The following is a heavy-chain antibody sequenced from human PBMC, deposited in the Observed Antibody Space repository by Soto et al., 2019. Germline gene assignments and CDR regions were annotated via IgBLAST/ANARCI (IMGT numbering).Heavy chain of an antibody. CDR1: GFTFSSYS. D-gene: IGHD2-2*01. CDR2: ISSSSSYI. J-gene: IGHJ4*02. Sequence: GGSLRLSCAASGFTFSSYSMNWVRQAPGKGLEWVSSISSSSSYIYYADSVKGRFTISRDNAKNSLYLQMNSLRAEDTAVYYCARALYCSSTSCYGGDYWGQGTLVTVSS. V-gene: IGHV3-21*01. CDR3: ARALYCSSTSCYGGDY.